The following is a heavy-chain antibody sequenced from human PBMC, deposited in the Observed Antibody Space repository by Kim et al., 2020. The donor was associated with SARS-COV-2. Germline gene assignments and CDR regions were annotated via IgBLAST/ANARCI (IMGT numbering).Heavy chain of an antibody. V-gene: IGHV4-59*01. Sequence: SETLSLTCTVSGGSISSYYWSWIRQPPGKGLEWIGYIYYSGSTNYNPSLKSRVTISIDTSKNQFSLKLSSVTTADTAVYYCARFATYYSDSSGYYFDYWGQGTLVTVSS. CDR2: IYYSGST. CDR1: GGSISSYY. J-gene: IGHJ4*02. D-gene: IGHD3-22*01. CDR3: ARFATYYSDSSGYYFDY.